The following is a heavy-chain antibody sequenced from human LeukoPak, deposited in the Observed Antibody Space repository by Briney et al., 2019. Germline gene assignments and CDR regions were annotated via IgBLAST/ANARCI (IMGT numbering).Heavy chain of an antibody. CDR1: GFTFSSYW. Sequence: GGSLRLSCAASGFTFSSYWMSWLRQAPGKGLEWVANIKQDGSEKYYVDSVKGRFTISRDNAKNSLYLQMNSLRAEDTAVYYCARPASSGWPYDAFDIWGQGTMVTVSS. CDR2: IKQDGSEK. D-gene: IGHD6-19*01. V-gene: IGHV3-7*01. CDR3: ARPASSGWPYDAFDI. J-gene: IGHJ3*02.